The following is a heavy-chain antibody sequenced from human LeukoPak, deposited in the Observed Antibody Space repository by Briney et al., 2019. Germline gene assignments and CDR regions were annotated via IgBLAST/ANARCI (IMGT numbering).Heavy chain of an antibody. CDR2: LSGTSGST. CDR3: AKGSPTNVDIVATAVDI. Sequence: GGSLRLSCAASGLTFSDYAMSWVRQAPGKGLEWVSALSGTSGSTYYADSVKGRFTISRDNSKSTLYLQMNSLRAEDTAVYYCAKGSPTNVDIVATAVDIWGQGTMVTVSS. J-gene: IGHJ3*02. D-gene: IGHD5-12*01. CDR1: GLTFSDYA. V-gene: IGHV3-23*01.